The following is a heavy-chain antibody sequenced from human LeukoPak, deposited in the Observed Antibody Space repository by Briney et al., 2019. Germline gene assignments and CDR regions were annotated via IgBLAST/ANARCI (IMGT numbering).Heavy chain of an antibody. Sequence: SETLSLTRTVSGGSISSYYWSWIRQPPGKGLEWIGYIYYSGSTNYNPSLKSRVTISVDTSKNQFSLKLSSVTAADTAVYYCARAPESLNCSGGSCYSEYLDYYYYYGMDVWGQGTTVTVSS. CDR1: GGSISSYY. J-gene: IGHJ6*02. CDR3: ARAPESLNCSGGSCYSEYLDYYYYYGMDV. D-gene: IGHD2-15*01. V-gene: IGHV4-59*01. CDR2: IYYSGST.